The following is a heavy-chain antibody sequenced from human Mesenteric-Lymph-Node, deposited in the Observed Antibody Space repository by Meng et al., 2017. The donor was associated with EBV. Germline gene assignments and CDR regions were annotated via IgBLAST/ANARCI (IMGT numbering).Heavy chain of an antibody. J-gene: IGHJ4*02. CDR2: INHSGST. V-gene: IGHV4-34*01. Sequence: QGPLQELGPGLVKPSETLSLTCAVYGGSFSGYYWSWIRRPPGKGLEWIGEINHSGSTNYNPSLKSRVTISVDTSKNQFSLKLSSVTAADTAVYYCARGYGSGHLWGQGTLVTVSS. CDR1: GGSFSGYY. CDR3: ARGYGSGHL. D-gene: IGHD3-10*01.